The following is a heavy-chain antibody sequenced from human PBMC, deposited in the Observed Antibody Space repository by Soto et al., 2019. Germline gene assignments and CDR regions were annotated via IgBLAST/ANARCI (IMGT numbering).Heavy chain of an antibody. CDR2: IKSKTDGGTT. V-gene: IGHV3-15*07. D-gene: IGHD6-19*01. J-gene: IGHJ4*02. CDR1: GFTFSNAW. CDR3: ASRSSGWYFDY. Sequence: PGGSLRLSCAASGFTFSNAWMNWVRQAPGKGLEWVGRIKSKTDGGTTDYAAPVKGRFTISRDNSKNTLYLQMNSLRAEDTAVYYCASRSSGWYFDYWGQGTLVTVSS.